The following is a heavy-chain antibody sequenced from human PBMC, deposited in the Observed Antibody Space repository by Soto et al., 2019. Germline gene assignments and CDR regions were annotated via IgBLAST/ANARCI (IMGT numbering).Heavy chain of an antibody. CDR2: ISYDGSNK. J-gene: IGHJ3*02. V-gene: IGHV3-30*03. CDR1: GFTFSSYG. CDR3: RSYDSSGYYQRAFDI. Sequence: PGGSLRLSCAASGFTFSSYGMHWVRQAPGKGLEWVAVISYDGSNKYYADSVKGRFTISRDNSKNTLYLQMNSLRAEDTAVYYCRSYDSSGYYQRAFDIWGQGTMVTVSS. D-gene: IGHD3-22*01.